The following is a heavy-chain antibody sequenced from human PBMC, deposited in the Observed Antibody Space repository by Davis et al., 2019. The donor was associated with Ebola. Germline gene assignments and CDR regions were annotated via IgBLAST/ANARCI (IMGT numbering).Heavy chain of an antibody. Sequence: SETLSLTCTVSGGSITTYYWGWLRQPPGKGLEWFGHLYHTGDTDYNPSLKGRVTISVDTSKNQFSLKLSSVTADDTAVYYCARPIPWFDPWGQGTLVTVSS. CDR2: LYHTGDT. CDR3: ARPIPWFDP. CDR1: GGSITTYY. V-gene: IGHV4-59*01. D-gene: IGHD2-21*01. J-gene: IGHJ5*02.